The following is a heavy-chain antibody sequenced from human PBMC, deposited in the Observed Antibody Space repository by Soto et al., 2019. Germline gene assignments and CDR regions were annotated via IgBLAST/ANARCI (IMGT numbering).Heavy chain of an antibody. CDR2: ISTRSSSI. CDR1: GFTFSGYS. CDR3: ARDLYSRYFAPRGLDV. J-gene: IGHJ6*02. D-gene: IGHD3-9*01. Sequence: HPGGSLRLSCAASGFTFSGYSMNWVRQAPGKGLEWVSFISTRSSSIYYADSVKGRFTISRDDAKNSLFLQMNSLRDEDTAVYYCARDLYSRYFAPRGLDVWGQGTSVTVSS. V-gene: IGHV3-48*02.